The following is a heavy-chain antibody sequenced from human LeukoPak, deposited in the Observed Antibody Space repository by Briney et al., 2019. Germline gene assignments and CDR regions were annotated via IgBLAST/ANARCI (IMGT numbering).Heavy chain of an antibody. D-gene: IGHD1-1*01. Sequence: GGSLRLSCAASGFTFSTYAMSWFRQAPGKGLESVSGTLGSGAGTFYADSVKGRFTISRDNSKNTLYLQMTSLGAEDAAVYYCAKSVAGTSGWFDPWGQGALVTVSS. J-gene: IGHJ5*02. CDR3: AKSVAGTSGWFDP. CDR1: GFTFSTYA. V-gene: IGHV3-23*01. CDR2: TLGSGAGT.